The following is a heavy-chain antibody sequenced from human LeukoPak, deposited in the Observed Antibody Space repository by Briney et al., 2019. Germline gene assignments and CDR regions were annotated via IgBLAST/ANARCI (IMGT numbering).Heavy chain of an antibody. D-gene: IGHD3-9*01. CDR3: VGNYFDWLLAPFGY. CDR1: EFSVGSNY. J-gene: IGHJ4*02. Sequence: TGGSLRLSCAASEFSVGSNYMTWVRQAPGEGLEWVSLIYSGGSTYYADSVEGRFAISRDNSKNTLYLQINSLRAEDTAVYYCVGNYFDWLLAPFGYWGQGTLVTVSS. CDR2: IYSGGST. V-gene: IGHV3-66*01.